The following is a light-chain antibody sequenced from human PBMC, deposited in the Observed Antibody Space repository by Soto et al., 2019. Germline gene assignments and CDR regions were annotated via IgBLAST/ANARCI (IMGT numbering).Light chain of an antibody. J-gene: IGKJ1*01. Sequence: EIVLTQSPGTLSLSPGDRATLSCRASQIVDSRYLAWYQQKLGQAPRLLIYSTTSRATGIPDRFSGSGSGTDFTLTISRLEPDDFAVFYCQWYGASPPWTFGQGTKV. CDR1: QIVDSRY. CDR2: STT. V-gene: IGKV3-20*01. CDR3: QWYGASPPWT.